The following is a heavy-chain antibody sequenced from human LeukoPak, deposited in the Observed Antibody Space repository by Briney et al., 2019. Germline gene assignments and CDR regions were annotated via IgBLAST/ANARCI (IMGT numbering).Heavy chain of an antibody. J-gene: IGHJ4*02. V-gene: IGHV3-48*03. CDR1: GFTFSSYE. Sequence: PGGSLRLSCAASGFTFSSYEMNWVRQATGKGLEWVSYISSSGSTIYYADSVKGRFTISRDNANNSLYLQMNSLRAEDTAVYYCARDRPRTGFDYWGQGTLVTVSS. CDR2: ISSSGSTI. CDR3: ARDRPRTGFDY. D-gene: IGHD1-1*01.